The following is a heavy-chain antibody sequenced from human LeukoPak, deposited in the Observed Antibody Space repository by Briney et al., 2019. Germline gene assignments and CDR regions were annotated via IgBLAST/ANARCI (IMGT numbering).Heavy chain of an antibody. V-gene: IGHV1-18*01. D-gene: IGHD6-19*01. CDR3: ARDTAVAGTLDY. Sequence: ASVKVSYKASGYTFTSYGISWVRQAPGQGLEWMGWISAYNGNTNYAQKLQGRVTMTTDTSTSTAYMELRSLRSDDTAVYYCARDTAVAGTLDYWGQGTLVTVSS. CDR1: GYTFTSYG. J-gene: IGHJ4*02. CDR2: ISAYNGNT.